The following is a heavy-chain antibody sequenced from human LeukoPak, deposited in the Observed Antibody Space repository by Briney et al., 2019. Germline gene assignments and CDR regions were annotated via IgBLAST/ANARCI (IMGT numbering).Heavy chain of an antibody. J-gene: IGHJ4*02. V-gene: IGHV3-23*01. Sequence: GGSLRLSCAASGFTFSRYAMSWVRRTPGKGLEWVSAISASGVSTYYADSVKGRFTISRDNSKTTLYLQMNSLRAEDTAVYYCARGVPGGGWYHYWGQGTLVTVSS. D-gene: IGHD6-19*01. CDR1: GFTFSRYA. CDR3: ARGVPGGGWYHY. CDR2: ISASGVST.